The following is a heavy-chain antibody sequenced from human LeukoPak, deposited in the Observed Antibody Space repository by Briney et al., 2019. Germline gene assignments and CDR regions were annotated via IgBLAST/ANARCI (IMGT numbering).Heavy chain of an antibody. CDR1: GFTFSSYW. D-gene: IGHD3-22*01. CDR3: AREYDSSGYSDFDY. CDR2: INRDGSST. Sequence: PGGSLRLSCAASGFTFSSYWMHWVRHAPGKGLVGVSRINRDGSSTNYADSVKRRFTISRDNAKNTLYLQMNSLRAEDTAVYYCAREYDSSGYSDFDYWGQGTLVTVSS. J-gene: IGHJ4*02. V-gene: IGHV3-74*01.